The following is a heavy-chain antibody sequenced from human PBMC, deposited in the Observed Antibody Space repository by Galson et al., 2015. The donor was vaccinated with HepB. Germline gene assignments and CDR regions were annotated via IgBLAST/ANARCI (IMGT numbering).Heavy chain of an antibody. Sequence: CAISGDSVSSNSAAWNWIRQSPSRGLEWLGRTYYRSKWYNDYAVSVKSRITINPDTSKNQFSLQLNSVTPEDTAVYYCARALGMVRGVIIPGLSFDYWGQGTLVTVSS. CDR1: GDSVSSNSAA. CDR3: ARALGMVRGVIIPGLSFDY. CDR2: TYYRSKWYN. V-gene: IGHV6-1*01. D-gene: IGHD3-10*01. J-gene: IGHJ4*02.